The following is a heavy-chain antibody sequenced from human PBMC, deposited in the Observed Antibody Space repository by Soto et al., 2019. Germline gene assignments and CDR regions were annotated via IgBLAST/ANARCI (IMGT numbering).Heavy chain of an antibody. CDR1: GYAFTTYG. J-gene: IGHJ4*01. CDR2: ISAHNGNT. Sequence: QVHLVQSGSEVKKPGASVKVSCKGSGYAFTTYGITWVRQAPGQGIEWMGWISAHNGNTNYAQKFQGRVTVTRETSTRTAYIELRSLRSDDPAVDYCARGRHGDYWCHGALVNVSS. V-gene: IGHV1-18*01. CDR3: ARGRHGDY.